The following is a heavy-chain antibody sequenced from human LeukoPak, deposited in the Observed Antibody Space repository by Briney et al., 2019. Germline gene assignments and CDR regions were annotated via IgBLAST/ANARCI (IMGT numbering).Heavy chain of an antibody. CDR1: GGSFSGYY. J-gene: IGHJ4*02. CDR3: ARGWAAAGKAPLDY. CDR2: INHSGST. D-gene: IGHD6-13*01. V-gene: IGHV4-34*01. Sequence: PSETLSLTCAVYGGSFSGYYWSWIRQPPGKGLEWIGEINHSGSTNYNPSLKSRVTISVDTSKNQFSLKLSSVTAADTAVYYCARGWAAAGKAPLDYWGQETLVTVSS.